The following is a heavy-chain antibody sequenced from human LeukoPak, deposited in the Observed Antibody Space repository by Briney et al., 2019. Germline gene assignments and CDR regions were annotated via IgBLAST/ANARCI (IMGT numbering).Heavy chain of an antibody. J-gene: IGHJ3*02. Sequence: SETLSLTCAVSDDSFSSHYWTWIRQPPGKGLEWIGYISYIGSTNYNPSLKSRVTISIDTSRNQFSLRLSSVTAADTAVYYCARDLVTVTKGFDIWGQGTMVSVSA. D-gene: IGHD4-17*01. CDR1: DDSFSSHY. CDR3: ARDLVTVTKGFDI. V-gene: IGHV4-59*11. CDR2: ISYIGST.